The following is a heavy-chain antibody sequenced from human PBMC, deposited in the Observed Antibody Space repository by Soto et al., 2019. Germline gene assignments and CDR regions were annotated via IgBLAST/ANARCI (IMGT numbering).Heavy chain of an antibody. D-gene: IGHD1-26*01. J-gene: IGHJ3*02. CDR1: GFTFSIYT. V-gene: IGHV3-21*01. CDR2: TTSSSTYI. Sequence: EVQLVESGGGLVKPGGSLRLSCAGSGFTFSIYTFHWVRQAPGKGLEWVSSTTSSSTYIYYADSVKGRFTISRYNAKSSVSLQLNSLRGEDTAVYYCARDNSGGLHDAFDIWGQGTMVSVS. CDR3: ARDNSGGLHDAFDI.